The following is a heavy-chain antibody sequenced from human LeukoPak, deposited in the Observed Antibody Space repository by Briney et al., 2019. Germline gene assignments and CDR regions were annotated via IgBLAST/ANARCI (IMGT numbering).Heavy chain of an antibody. CDR3: ARHRGVGALT. CDR1: TGSIRGDGYY. D-gene: IGHD3-10*01. Sequence: PSETLSLTCTVSTGSIRGDGYYWSWIRQPPGKGLEWIGNIYYSGSTNYNPSLKSRVTISVDMSKNQFSLRLSSVTAADTAVYYCARHRGVGALTWGQGTLVTVSS. V-gene: IGHV4-61*08. J-gene: IGHJ5*02. CDR2: IYYSGST.